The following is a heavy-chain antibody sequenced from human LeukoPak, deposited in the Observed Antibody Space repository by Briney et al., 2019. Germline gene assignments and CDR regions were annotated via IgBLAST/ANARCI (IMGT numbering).Heavy chain of an antibody. J-gene: IGHJ4*02. D-gene: IGHD6-13*01. CDR2: MNPNSGNT. CDR1: GYTFTSYD. CDR3: AGLVRKKRSSWYGGFDY. V-gene: IGHV1-8*01. Sequence: ASVKVSCKASGYTFTSYDINWVRQATGQGLEGRGWMNPNSGNTGYAQKFQGRVTMTRNTSISSAYMELSSLRSEDRAVYYCAGLVRKKRSSWYGGFDYWGQGTLVTVSS.